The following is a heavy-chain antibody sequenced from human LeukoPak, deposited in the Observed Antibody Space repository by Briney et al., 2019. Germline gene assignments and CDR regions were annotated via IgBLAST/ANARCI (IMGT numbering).Heavy chain of an antibody. V-gene: IGHV3-7*03. J-gene: IGHJ4*02. CDR3: AKVNMWIQLWSSFDY. CDR2: IKGDGSWK. CDR1: GFTLSSYW. D-gene: IGHD5-18*01. Sequence: GGSLRLSCAASGFTLSSYWMTWVRQAPGKGLEWVANIKGDGSWKNYADSVKGRFTISRDNAKNSVYLQLNSLRVEDTAVYYCAKVNMWIQLWSSFDYWGQGTLVTVSS.